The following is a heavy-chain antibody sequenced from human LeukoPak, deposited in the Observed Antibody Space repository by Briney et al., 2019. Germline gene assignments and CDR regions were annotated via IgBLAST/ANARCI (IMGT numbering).Heavy chain of an antibody. V-gene: IGHV3-11*01. D-gene: IGHD1-26*01. CDR2: ISSSGSTI. CDR1: GFTLSDYY. Sequence: GGSLRLSCAASGFTLSDYYMRWLRQAPGKGLEWVSYISSSGSTIYYADSVKGRFTISRGNAKNSLYLQMNSLRAEDTAVYYCARDLEGIDYMDVWGKGTTVTVSS. J-gene: IGHJ6*03. CDR3: ARDLEGIDYMDV.